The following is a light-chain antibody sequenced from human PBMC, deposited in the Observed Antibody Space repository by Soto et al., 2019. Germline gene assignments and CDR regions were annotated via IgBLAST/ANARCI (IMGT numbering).Light chain of an antibody. CDR1: QSVSNNY. CDR2: DAS. V-gene: IGKV3D-20*01. J-gene: IGKJ1*01. Sequence: EIVLTQSPATLSLSPGERATLSCGASQSVSNNYLAWYQQKPGLAPRLLIYDASSRATGIPDRFSGSGSGTDFARTISRLEPEDFAVYYCQQYGSSPPTTFGQGTKVEIK. CDR3: QQYGSSPPTT.